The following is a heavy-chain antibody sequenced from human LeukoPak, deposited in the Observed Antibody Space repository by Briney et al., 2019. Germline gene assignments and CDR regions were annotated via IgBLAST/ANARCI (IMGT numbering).Heavy chain of an antibody. V-gene: IGHV3-15*01. J-gene: IGHJ4*02. CDR1: GFTFNNAW. CDR2: IKSKTDGGTT. Sequence: GGSLGLSCAASGFTFNNAWMNWVRQAPEKGLEWVGRIKSKTDGGTTDYAAPVKGRFTISRDDSKNTLYLQMNSLKTEDTAVYYCLGYSSGWLHDYWGQGTLVTVSS. CDR3: LGYSSGWLHDY. D-gene: IGHD6-19*01.